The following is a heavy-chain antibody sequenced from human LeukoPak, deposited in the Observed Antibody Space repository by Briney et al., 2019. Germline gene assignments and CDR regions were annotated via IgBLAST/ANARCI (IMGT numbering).Heavy chain of an antibody. Sequence: PSETLSLTCTVSGYSISSSSYYWGWIRQPPGKGLEWIGSIYYSGSTYYNPSLKSRVTISVDTSKNQFSLKLSSVTAADTAVYYCARTYGSGAPFDYWGQGTLVTVSS. CDR2: IYYSGST. J-gene: IGHJ4*02. D-gene: IGHD3-10*01. CDR1: GYSISSSSYY. CDR3: ARTYGSGAPFDY. V-gene: IGHV4-39*01.